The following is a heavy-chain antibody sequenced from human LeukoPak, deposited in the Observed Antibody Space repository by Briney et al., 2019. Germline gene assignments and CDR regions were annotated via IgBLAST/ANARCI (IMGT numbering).Heavy chain of an antibody. CDR2: IYHSGST. CDR3: AKHSFPLDY. Sequence: SETLSLTCTVSGYSISSGYYWGWIRQPPGKGLEWIGSIYHSGSTYYNPSLKSRVTISVDTSKNQFSLKLSSVTAADTAVYYCAKHSFPLDYWGQGTLATVSS. V-gene: IGHV4-38-2*02. D-gene: IGHD5-18*01. CDR1: GYSISSGYY. J-gene: IGHJ4*02.